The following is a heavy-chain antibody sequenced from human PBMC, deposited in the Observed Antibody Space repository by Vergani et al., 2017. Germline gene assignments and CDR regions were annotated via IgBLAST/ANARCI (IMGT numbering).Heavy chain of an antibody. CDR2: IYHSVST. CDR3: TRQPQEGASGPPSVPT. D-gene: IGHD5-12*01. CDR1: GYSIRNGYY. V-gene: IGHV4-38-2*01. Sequence: VQLQESGPGLVEPSETLSPTCAVSGYSIRNGYYWGWIRQPPGKGLEWIGSIYHSVSTHYNPSLKSRVTISVDTSKNDFSLKVTSVTAADTAVYYCTRQPQEGASGPPSVPTWGQGISVIVSS. J-gene: IGHJ4*02.